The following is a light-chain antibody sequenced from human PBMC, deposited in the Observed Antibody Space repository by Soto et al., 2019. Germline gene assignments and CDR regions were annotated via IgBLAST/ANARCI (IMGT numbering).Light chain of an antibody. CDR1: SSDVGVYNY. Sequence: QSALTQPASVSGSPGQSITISCTGTSSDVGVYNYVSWYQQHPGKAPKLMIYEVSNRPSGVSTRFSGSKSVNTASLTISGLQPEDEADYYCSSYTSSSTYVFGTGTKLTVL. V-gene: IGLV2-14*01. CDR2: EVS. CDR3: SSYTSSSTYV. J-gene: IGLJ1*01.